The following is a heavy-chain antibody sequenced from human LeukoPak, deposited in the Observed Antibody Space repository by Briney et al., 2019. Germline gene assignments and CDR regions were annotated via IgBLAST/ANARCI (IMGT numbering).Heavy chain of an antibody. CDR1: GFTFSGST. V-gene: IGHV3-73*01. CDR2: IRSKANSYAT. D-gene: IGHD3-10*01. J-gene: IGHJ4*02. CDR3: TIFGELGAIY. Sequence: GGSLRLSCAASGFTFSGSTMHWVRQTPGKGVEWVGRIRSKANSYATAYAASVKGSFTISRDDIKNTAYLQINSLKTEDTAVYYCTIFGELGAIYWGQGTLVTVSS.